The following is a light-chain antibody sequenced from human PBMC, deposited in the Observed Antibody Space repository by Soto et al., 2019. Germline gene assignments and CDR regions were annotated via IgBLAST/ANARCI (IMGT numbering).Light chain of an antibody. CDR2: AAS. J-gene: IGKJ1*01. Sequence: DIQMTQSPSSLSASAGHRVIITCRASQTISSHLNWYQQKPGKAPKLLIYAASSLQSGVPSRFSGSGSGTDFTLTISSLQPEDFATYYCQQSYSTPWTFGQGTQV. CDR1: QTISSH. CDR3: QQSYSTPWT. V-gene: IGKV1-39*01.